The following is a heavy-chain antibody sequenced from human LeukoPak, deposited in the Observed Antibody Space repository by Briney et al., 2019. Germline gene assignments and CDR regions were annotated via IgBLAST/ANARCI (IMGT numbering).Heavy chain of an antibody. J-gene: IGHJ4*02. CDR2: IIPIFGTA. D-gene: IGHD1-26*01. V-gene: IGHV1-69*01. CDR3: ASGEWELPDY. CDR1: GGTFSSYA. Sequence: ASVTVSCKASGGTFSSYAISWVRQAPGQGLEWMGGIIPIFGTANYAQKFQGRVTITADESTSTAYMELSSLRSEDTAVYYCASGEWELPDYWGQGTLVTVSS.